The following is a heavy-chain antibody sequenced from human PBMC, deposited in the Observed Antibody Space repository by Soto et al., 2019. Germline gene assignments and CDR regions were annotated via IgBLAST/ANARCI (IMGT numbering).Heavy chain of an antibody. J-gene: IGHJ6*03. CDR2: IYYRGST. V-gene: IGHV4-31*03. D-gene: IGHD4-4*01. CDR3: ASCTVTRQDYYYYYMDV. Sequence: QVQLQESGPGLVKPSQTLSLTCTVSGGSISSGGYYWSWIRQHPGKGLEWIGYIYYRGSTYYNPSLKSRVTISVDTSKNQFSLKLSSVTAADTAVYYCASCTVTRQDYYYYYMDVWGKGTTVTVSS. CDR1: GGSISSGGYY.